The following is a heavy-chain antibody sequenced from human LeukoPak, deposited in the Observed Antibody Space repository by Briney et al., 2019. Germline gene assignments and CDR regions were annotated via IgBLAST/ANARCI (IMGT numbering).Heavy chain of an antibody. Sequence: GGSLRLSCAASGFTFSDYYMSWIRQAPGKGLEWVSYISGSGSTIYYADSVKGRFTISRDNAKNSLYLQMNSLRAEDTAVYYCARDLDYGVYADHWGQGTLVTVSS. D-gene: IGHD4-17*01. V-gene: IGHV3-11*01. CDR3: ARDLDYGVYADH. CDR2: ISGSGSTI. J-gene: IGHJ4*02. CDR1: GFTFSDYY.